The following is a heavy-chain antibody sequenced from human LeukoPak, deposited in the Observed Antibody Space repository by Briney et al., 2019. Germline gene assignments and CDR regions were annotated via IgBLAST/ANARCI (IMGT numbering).Heavy chain of an antibody. CDR2: IYYSGST. CDR3: ATEHGCSGGSCYGNWFDP. CDR1: GGSISSSSYY. J-gene: IGHJ5*02. V-gene: IGHV4-39*01. Sequence: SETLSLTCTVSGGSISSSSYYWGWIRQPPGKGLEWIGSIYYSGSTYYNPSLKSRVTISVDTSKNQFSLKLSSVTAADTAVYYCATEHGCSGGSCYGNWFDPWGQGTLVTVSS. D-gene: IGHD2-15*01.